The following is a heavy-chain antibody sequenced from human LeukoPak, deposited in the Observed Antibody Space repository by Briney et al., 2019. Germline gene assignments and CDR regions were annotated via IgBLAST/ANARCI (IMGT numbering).Heavy chain of an antibody. Sequence: KSSETLSLTCTVSGGSISSGDYYWSWIRQPPGKGLEWIGYIYYSGSTYYNPSLKSRVTISVDTSKNQFSLKLSSVTAADTAVYYCARGIRVADLDYWGQGTLVTVSS. CDR1: GGSISSGDYY. V-gene: IGHV4-30-4*08. J-gene: IGHJ4*02. D-gene: IGHD3-10*01. CDR3: ARGIRVADLDY. CDR2: IYYSGST.